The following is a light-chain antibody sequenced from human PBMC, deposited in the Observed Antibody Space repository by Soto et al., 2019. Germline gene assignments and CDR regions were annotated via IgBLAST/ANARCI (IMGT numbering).Light chain of an antibody. Sequence: QSVLTQPASVSGSPGQSITISCTGTSSDVGGYNFVSWYQQHPGRAPKLMLYDVSNRPSGVSNRFSGSKSGNTASLTISGLQVEDEADYYCCSYADSSSYVFGTGTKVTVL. V-gene: IGLV2-14*01. J-gene: IGLJ1*01. CDR2: DVS. CDR3: CSYADSSSYV. CDR1: SSDVGGYNF.